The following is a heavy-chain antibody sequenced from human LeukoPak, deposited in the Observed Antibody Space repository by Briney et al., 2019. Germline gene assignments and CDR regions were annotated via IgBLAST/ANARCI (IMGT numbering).Heavy chain of an antibody. CDR3: ARDRLRSPRRFDY. D-gene: IGHD2-21*02. CDR1: GFTFSSYS. Sequence: TGGSLRLSCAASGFTFSSYSMNWVRQTPGKGLEWVSYISSSSSTIYYADSVKGRFTISRDNAKNSLYLQMNSLRAEDTAVYYCARDRLRSPRRFDYWGQGTLVTVSS. CDR2: ISSSSSTI. V-gene: IGHV3-48*01. J-gene: IGHJ4*02.